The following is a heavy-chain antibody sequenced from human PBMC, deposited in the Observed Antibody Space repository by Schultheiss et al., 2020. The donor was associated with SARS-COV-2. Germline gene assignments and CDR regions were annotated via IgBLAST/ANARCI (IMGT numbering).Heavy chain of an antibody. CDR1: GFTFSNAW. CDR2: ISGSGGST. J-gene: IGHJ4*02. D-gene: IGHD3-3*01. Sequence: GESLKISCAASGFTFSNAWMSWVRQAPGKGLEWVSAISGSGGSTYYADSVKGRFTISRDNSKNTLYLQMNSLRAEDTAVYYCAKKEWFHVRRPVDYWGQGTLVTVSS. V-gene: IGHV3-23*01. CDR3: AKKEWFHVRRPVDY.